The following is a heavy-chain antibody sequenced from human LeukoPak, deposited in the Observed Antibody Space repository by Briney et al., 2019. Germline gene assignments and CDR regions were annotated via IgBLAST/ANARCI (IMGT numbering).Heavy chain of an antibody. V-gene: IGHV4-34*01. D-gene: IGHD2-2*01. J-gene: IGHJ4*02. CDR1: GGPFSGYY. CDR3: ARGFRQLFRRGYYFDY. CDR2: INHSEST. Sequence: PSETLSLTCAVYGGPFSGYYWSWIRHPPGKALECVGEINHSESTNYNPSLKSRVTISVDTSKNQFSLKLSSVSAADTAVYCCARGFRQLFRRGYYFDYWGQGTLVSVSS.